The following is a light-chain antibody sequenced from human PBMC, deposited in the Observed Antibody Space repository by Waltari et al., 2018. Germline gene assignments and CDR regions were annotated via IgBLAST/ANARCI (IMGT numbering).Light chain of an antibody. J-gene: IGKJ2*01. CDR1: QSISSW. CDR2: KAS. Sequence: DIQMTQSPSTQSASVGDRVTITCRARQSISSWLAWYQQKPGKAPKLLIYKASSLESGVPSRFSGSGSGTEFTLTISSLQPDDFATYYCQQYNSYSGMYTFGQGTKLEIK. CDR3: QQYNSYSGMYT. V-gene: IGKV1-5*03.